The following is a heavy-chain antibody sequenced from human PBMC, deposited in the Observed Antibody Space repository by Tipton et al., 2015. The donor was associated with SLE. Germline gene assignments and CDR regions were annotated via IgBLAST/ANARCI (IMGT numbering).Heavy chain of an antibody. CDR3: IRSHGGAVAENAFDI. CDR2: IRSKGYGETT. J-gene: IGHJ3*02. V-gene: IGHV3-49*04. D-gene: IGHD6-19*01. Sequence: SLRLSCTASGFAFGDYGIGWVRQAPGKGLEWVGLIRSKGYGETTEYAASVKGRFTISRDDSRGIAYLQMNSLKMEDTAVYYCIRSHGGAVAENAFDIWGQGTMVTVSS. CDR1: GFAFGDYG.